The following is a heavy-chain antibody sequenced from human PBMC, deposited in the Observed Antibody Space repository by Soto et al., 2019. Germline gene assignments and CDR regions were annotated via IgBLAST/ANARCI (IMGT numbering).Heavy chain of an antibody. CDR2: IKQDGSEK. Sequence: GGSLRLSCAASGFTFSSYWMSWVRQAPGKGLEWVANIKQDGSEKYYVDSVKGRFTISRDNAKNSLYLQMNSLRAEDTAVYYCAKSSGWWEGVFDYWGQGTLVTVSS. CDR3: AKSSGWWEGVFDY. CDR1: GFTFSSYW. D-gene: IGHD6-19*01. J-gene: IGHJ4*02. V-gene: IGHV3-7*01.